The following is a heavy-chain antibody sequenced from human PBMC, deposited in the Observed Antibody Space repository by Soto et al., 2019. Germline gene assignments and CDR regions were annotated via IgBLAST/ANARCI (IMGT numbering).Heavy chain of an antibody. CDR1: GGSISSSSYY. J-gene: IGHJ4*02. CDR3: ASRVYGAPL. CDR2: IYSGGCT. Sequence: QLQLQESGPGLVKPSETLSLTCTVSGGSISSSSYYWGWIRQPPGKGLEWIGSIYSGGCTYYNPSLKSRVTISVDTSKNQFSLKLSSVTAADTAVYYCASRVYGAPLWGQGTLVTVSS. D-gene: IGHD3-10*01. V-gene: IGHV4-39*01.